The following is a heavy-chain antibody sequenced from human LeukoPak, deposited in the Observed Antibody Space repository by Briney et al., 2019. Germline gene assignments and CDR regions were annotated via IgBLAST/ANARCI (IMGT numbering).Heavy chain of an antibody. Sequence: PSETLSLTCTVSGDSISNYYWNWIRQPPGKGLEWIGYIYYSGITYYNPSLKSRVTISVDTSKNQFSLKLSSVTAADTAVYYCARAVIRRYYDSGFDPWGQGTLVTVSS. V-gene: IGHV4-59*01. CDR2: IYYSGIT. J-gene: IGHJ5*02. D-gene: IGHD3-22*01. CDR3: ARAVIRRYYDSGFDP. CDR1: GDSISNYY.